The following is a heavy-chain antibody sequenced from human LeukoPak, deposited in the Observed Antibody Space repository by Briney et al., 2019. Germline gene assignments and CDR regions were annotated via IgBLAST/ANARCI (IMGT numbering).Heavy chain of an antibody. J-gene: IGHJ4*02. Sequence: GGSLRLSCAASGFTFSNYCMSWVRQAPGKGLEWVANIKQDGSDKSYVDSVKGRFTISRDNAENSMYLQMNSLRVEDTAVYFCARDREVGATIHDYWGQGTLVTVSS. D-gene: IGHD1-26*01. CDR2: IKQDGSDK. V-gene: IGHV3-7*01. CDR3: ARDREVGATIHDY. CDR1: GFTFSNYC.